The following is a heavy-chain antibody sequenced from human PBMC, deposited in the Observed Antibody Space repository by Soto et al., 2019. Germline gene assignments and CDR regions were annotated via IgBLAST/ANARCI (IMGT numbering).Heavy chain of an antibody. CDR3: VREDMSGTYYFDY. D-gene: IGHD1-26*01. V-gene: IGHV4-61*01. J-gene: IGHJ4*02. Sequence: SETLSLTCRVSGASVSSETHFWTWIRQPPGKGLEWIGYVYRTGITNSNPALTSRVTVSADRSKNQFSLTLRSVTAADTAVYYCVREDMSGTYYFDYWGPGIQVTVYS. CDR2: VYRTGIT. CDR1: GASVSSETHF.